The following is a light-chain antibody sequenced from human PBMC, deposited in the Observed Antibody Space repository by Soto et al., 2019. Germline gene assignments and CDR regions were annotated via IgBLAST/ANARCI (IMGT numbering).Light chain of an antibody. V-gene: IGKV3D-11*02. J-gene: IGKJ3*01. CDR1: QSVSSH. Sequence: EIVLTQSPATLSLSPGDRATLSCRASQSVSSHLAWYQQRPGQAPRLLIYDASNRATGIPVRFSGSGSGTDFTLTISSLEPEDFAVYYCQQRSGWDFTFGPGTKVDIK. CDR2: DAS. CDR3: QQRSGWDFT.